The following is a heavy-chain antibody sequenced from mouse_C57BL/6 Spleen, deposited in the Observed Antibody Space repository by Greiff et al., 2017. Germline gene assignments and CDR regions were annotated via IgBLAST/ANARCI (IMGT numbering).Heavy chain of an antibody. Sequence: QVQLQQPGAELVRPGSSVKLSCKASGYTFTSYWMDWVKQRPGQGLEWIGNIYPSDSETHYNQKFKDKATLTVDKSSSTAYMQLSSLTSEDSAVXYCARGRDLYFDYWGQGTTLTVSS. CDR1: GYTFTSYW. V-gene: IGHV1-61*01. J-gene: IGHJ2*01. CDR3: ARGRDLYFDY. CDR2: IYPSDSET.